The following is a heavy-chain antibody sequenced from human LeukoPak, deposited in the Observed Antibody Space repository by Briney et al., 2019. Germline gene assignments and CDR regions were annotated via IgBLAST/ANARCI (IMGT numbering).Heavy chain of an antibody. V-gene: IGHV4-34*01. CDR3: ARAPSYDSPSYYYYYGMDV. D-gene: IGHD3-22*01. Sequence: SETLSLTCAVYGGSFSGYYWSWIRQPPGKGLEWIGEINHSGSTNYNPPLKSRVTISVDTSKNQFSLKLSSVTAADTAVYYCARAPSYDSPSYYYYYGMDVWGQGTTVTVSS. CDR2: INHSGST. CDR1: GGSFSGYY. J-gene: IGHJ6*02.